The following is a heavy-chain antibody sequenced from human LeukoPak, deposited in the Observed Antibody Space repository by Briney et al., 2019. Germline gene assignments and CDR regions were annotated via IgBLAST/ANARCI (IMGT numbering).Heavy chain of an antibody. CDR2: IIPIFGTA. Sequence: ASVKVSCKASGYTFTSYGISWVRQAPGQGLEWMGGIIPIFGTANYAQKFQGRVTITTDESTSTAYMELSSLRSEDTAVYYCAITTAVTTFRGDYWGQGTLVTVSS. J-gene: IGHJ4*02. V-gene: IGHV1-69*05. D-gene: IGHD3-16*01. CDR3: AITTAVTTFRGDY. CDR1: GYTFTSYG.